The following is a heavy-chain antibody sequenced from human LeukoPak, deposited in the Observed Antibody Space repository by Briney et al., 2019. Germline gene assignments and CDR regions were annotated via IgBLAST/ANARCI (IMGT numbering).Heavy chain of an antibody. CDR1: GFTFSSYW. D-gene: IGHD1-26*01. J-gene: IGHJ4*02. V-gene: IGHV3-74*01. CDR3: AKGGATRGRFEN. Sequence: PGGFLRLSCAASGFTFSSYWMHWVRQAPGKGLVWVSRINSDGSSTSYADSVKGRFTISRDNAKNTLYLQMNSLRAEDTAVYYCAKGGATRGRFENWGQGTLVTVSS. CDR2: INSDGSST.